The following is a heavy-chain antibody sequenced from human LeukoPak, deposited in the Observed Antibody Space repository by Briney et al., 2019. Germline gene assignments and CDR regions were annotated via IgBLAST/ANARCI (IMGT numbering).Heavy chain of an antibody. CDR1: GASVSGNGVA. D-gene: IGHD2-21*01. V-gene: IGHV6-1*01. J-gene: IGHJ3*02. CDR3: CHSLSGRTGAFDI. CDR2: TYYRSKWYN. Sequence: SQTLSLTCAISGASVSGNGVAWNWIRQSPSRGLEWLGRTYYRSKWYNDYAVSVKSRITISPDTSKNQFSLQLDSVTPEDTAVYYCCHSLSGRTGAFDIWGRGTVVTVSS.